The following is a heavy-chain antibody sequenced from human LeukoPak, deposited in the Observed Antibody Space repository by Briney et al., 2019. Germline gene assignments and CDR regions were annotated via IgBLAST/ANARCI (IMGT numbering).Heavy chain of an antibody. CDR1: GYTFTGYY. CDR3: AGGSGSSMRHDAFDI. V-gene: IGHV1-2*02. Sequence: ASVKVSCKASGYTFTGYYMHWVRQAPGQGLEWMGWINPNSGGTNYAQKFQGRVTMTRDTSISTAYMELSRLRPDDTAVYYCAGGSGSSMRHDAFDIWGQGTMVTVSS. D-gene: IGHD3-22*01. CDR2: INPNSGGT. J-gene: IGHJ3*02.